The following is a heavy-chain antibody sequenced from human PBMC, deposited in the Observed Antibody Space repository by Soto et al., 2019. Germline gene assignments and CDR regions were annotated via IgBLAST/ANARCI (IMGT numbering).Heavy chain of an antibody. CDR3: ARSPDPGYSSGWYLGY. CDR2: ISYDGSNK. CDR1: GFTFSSYA. J-gene: IGHJ4*02. Sequence: PGGSLRLSCAASGFTFSSYAMHWVRQAPGKGLEWVAVISYDGSNKYYADSVKGRFTISRDNSKNTLYLQMNSLRAEDTAVYYCARSPDPGYSSGWYLGYWGQGTLVTVSS. V-gene: IGHV3-30-3*01. D-gene: IGHD6-19*01.